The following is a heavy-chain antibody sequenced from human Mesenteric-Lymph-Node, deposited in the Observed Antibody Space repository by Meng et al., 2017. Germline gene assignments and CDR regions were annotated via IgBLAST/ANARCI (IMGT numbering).Heavy chain of an antibody. CDR2: LSADERTI. CDR1: GFTFTYYA. J-gene: IGHJ4*02. V-gene: IGHV3-23*01. CDR3: ARRDYGGNSGPLPPDY. D-gene: IGHD4-23*01. Sequence: GESLKISCAASGFTFTYYAMSWVRQAPGKGPEWVSQLSADERTITYADSVKGRFTISRDNSKNTLYLQMNSLRAEDTAVYYCARRDYGGNSGPLPPDYWGQGTLVTVSS.